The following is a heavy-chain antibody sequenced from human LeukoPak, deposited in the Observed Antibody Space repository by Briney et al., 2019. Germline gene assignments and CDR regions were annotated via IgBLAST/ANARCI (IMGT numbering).Heavy chain of an antibody. D-gene: IGHD1-1*01. Sequence: ASMTVSCTSSGHTSSSHGISWIRQAPGQGLEWMGRISAYNDNTNYAQIFQGRVTMTIDTSTSTAYMELRSLRSDDTAVYYCARDVPGSIGTTARFDPWGQGALVTVSS. CDR2: ISAYNDNT. V-gene: IGHV1-18*01. CDR1: GHTSSSHG. J-gene: IGHJ5*02. CDR3: ARDVPGSIGTTARFDP.